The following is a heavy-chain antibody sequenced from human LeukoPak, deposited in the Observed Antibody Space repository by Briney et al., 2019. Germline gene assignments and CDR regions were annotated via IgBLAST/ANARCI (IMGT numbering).Heavy chain of an antibody. CDR2: IYYSGST. Sequence: SQTLSLTCTVSGGSISSGDYYWSWIRQPPGKGLEWIGYIYYSGSTYYNPSLKSRVTISVDTSKNQFSLKLSSVTAADTAVYYCARGPLGYCSSTSCYSNWFDPWGQGTLVTVSS. CDR3: ARGPLGYCSSTSCYSNWFDP. D-gene: IGHD2-2*02. CDR1: GGSISSGDYY. J-gene: IGHJ5*02. V-gene: IGHV4-30-4*08.